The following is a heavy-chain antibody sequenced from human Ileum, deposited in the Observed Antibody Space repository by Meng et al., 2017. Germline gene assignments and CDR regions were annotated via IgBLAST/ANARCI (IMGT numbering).Heavy chain of an antibody. D-gene: IGHD6-19*01. V-gene: IGHV2-5*02. J-gene: IGHJ4*02. Sequence: SRPTLVKPTQTLTLTCTFSGFSLSAPAEAVGWFRQPPGKALEWLALIYWDDDNHYSPSLRSRLTFTKDTSRNQVVLTLTNMDPMDTATYFCAHGSGWLFDYWGQGTLVTVSS. CDR2: IYWDDDN. CDR1: GFSLSAPAEA. CDR3: AHGSGWLFDY.